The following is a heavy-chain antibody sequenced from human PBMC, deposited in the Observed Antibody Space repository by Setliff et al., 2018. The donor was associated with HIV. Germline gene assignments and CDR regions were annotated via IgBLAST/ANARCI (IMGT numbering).Heavy chain of an antibody. CDR2: INHRGNT. J-gene: IGHJ6*03. CDR3: ARGQRASPGPGTHYLDV. D-gene: IGHD6-25*01. Sequence: PSETLSLTCAVYGGPFDVHTWNWVRQAPGKRLEWLADINHRGNTNLNPSLKGRRTIAVDTSRDQFSLSLKSVTVADSAAYFCARGQRASPGPGTHYLDVWSKGTSVTVSS. CDR1: GGPFDVHT. V-gene: IGHV4-34*01.